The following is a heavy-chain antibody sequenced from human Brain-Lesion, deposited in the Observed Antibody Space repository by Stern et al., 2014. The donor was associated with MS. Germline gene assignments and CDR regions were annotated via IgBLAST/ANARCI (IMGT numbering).Heavy chain of an antibody. CDR3: ARDQRGITIFGVVTDYYYLGMDV. CDR2: LNPNTGGP. J-gene: IGHJ6*02. CDR1: GYIFTGYY. V-gene: IGHV1-2*02. Sequence: VQLVQSGAEVKKPGASVKVSCKTSGYIFTGYYIHWVRQAPGQGLEWMAWLNPNTGGPKYAQKFQGRVTMSRDTSTSTAYVELSSLTSDDTAVYYCARDQRGITIFGVVTDYYYLGMDVWGQGTTVTVSS. D-gene: IGHD3-3*01.